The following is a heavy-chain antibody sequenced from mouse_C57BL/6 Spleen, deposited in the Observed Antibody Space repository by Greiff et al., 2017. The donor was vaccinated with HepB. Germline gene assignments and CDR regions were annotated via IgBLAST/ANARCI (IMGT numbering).Heavy chain of an antibody. CDR2: ISYDGSN. J-gene: IGHJ4*01. CDR3: AREWAYYSNYGAMDY. D-gene: IGHD2-5*01. Sequence: EVKLQESGPGLVKPSQSLSLTCSVTGYSITSGYYWNWIRQFPGNKLEWMGYISYDGSNNYNLSLKNRISITRDTSKNQFFLKLNSVTTEDTATYYCAREWAYYSNYGAMDYWGQGTSVTVSS. CDR1: GYSITSGYY. V-gene: IGHV3-6*01.